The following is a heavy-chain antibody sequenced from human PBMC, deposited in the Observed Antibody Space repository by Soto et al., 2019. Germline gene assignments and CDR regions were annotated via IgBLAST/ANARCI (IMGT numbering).Heavy chain of an antibody. J-gene: IGHJ5*02. CDR1: GGSVSSGSYY. CDR2: IYYSGST. V-gene: IGHV4-61*01. CDR3: ATTSYCSGGSCYPGANWFDP. D-gene: IGHD2-15*01. Sequence: QVQLQESGPGLVKPSETLSLTCTVSGGSVSSGSYYWSWIRQPPGKGLEWIGYIYYSGSTTYNPSLQTRVIISVDTAKNQFSLKLSSVTAADTAVYYCATTSYCSGGSCYPGANWFDPWGQGTLVTVSS.